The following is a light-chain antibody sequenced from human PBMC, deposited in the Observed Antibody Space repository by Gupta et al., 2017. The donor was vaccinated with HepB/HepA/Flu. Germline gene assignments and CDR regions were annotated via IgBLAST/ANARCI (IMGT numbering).Light chain of an antibody. J-gene: IGKJ1*01. CDR3: QQYNDWPRT. V-gene: IGKV3-15*01. Sequence: EIVMTQSPATLSVSPGERAVLSCRASQSISSNLVWYQQKPGQAPRLLIYDASSRASGIPARFSGSGSGTEFTLTISSLQSEDFAVFYCQQYNDWPRTFGQGTKVEVK. CDR2: DAS. CDR1: QSISSN.